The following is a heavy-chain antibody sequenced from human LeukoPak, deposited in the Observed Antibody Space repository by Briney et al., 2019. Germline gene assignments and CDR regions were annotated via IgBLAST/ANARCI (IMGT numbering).Heavy chain of an antibody. J-gene: IGHJ5*02. D-gene: IGHD4-17*01. Sequence: PSETLSLTCAVYGGSFSGYYWSWIRQPPGKGLEWIGEINHSGSTNYNPSLKSRVTISVDTSKNQFSLKLSSVTAADTAVYYWAGANLDYGDYVPGEGNWFDPWGQGTLVTVSS. CDR3: AGANLDYGDYVPGEGNWFDP. V-gene: IGHV4-34*01. CDR2: INHSGST. CDR1: GGSFSGYY.